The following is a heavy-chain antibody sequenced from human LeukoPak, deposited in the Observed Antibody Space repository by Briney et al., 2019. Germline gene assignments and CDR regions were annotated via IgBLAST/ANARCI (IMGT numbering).Heavy chain of an antibody. CDR3: AHSTYYYDSSGYYHGWFDP. D-gene: IGHD3-22*01. CDR1: GFSLGTSGVG. Sequence: SGPTLVKPTQTLTLTCTFSGFSLGTSGVGVAWIRQPPGKALEWLALIYWDDDKRYSPSLKSRLTITKDTSKNQVVLTMTNMDPVDTATYYCAHSTYYYDSSGYYHGWFDPWGQGTLVTVSS. CDR2: IYWDDDK. V-gene: IGHV2-5*02. J-gene: IGHJ5*02.